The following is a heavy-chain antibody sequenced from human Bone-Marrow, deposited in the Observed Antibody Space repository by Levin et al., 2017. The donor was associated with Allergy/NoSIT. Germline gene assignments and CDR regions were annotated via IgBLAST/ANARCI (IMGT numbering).Heavy chain of an antibody. D-gene: IGHD5-18*01. Sequence: VASVKVSCKASGYSFTGYYMHWVRQAPGRGLEWMGWINAKNGGTKYAQQFQGRVTMTRDTSISTAYMELSRLRSDDTAVYYCARGADTAMVTGSDYWGQGTLVTVSS. CDR1: GYSFTGYY. CDR2: INAKNGGT. CDR3: ARGADTAMVTGSDY. V-gene: IGHV1-2*02. J-gene: IGHJ4*02.